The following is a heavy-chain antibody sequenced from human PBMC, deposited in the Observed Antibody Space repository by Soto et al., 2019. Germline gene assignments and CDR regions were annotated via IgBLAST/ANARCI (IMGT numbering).Heavy chain of an antibody. CDR2: ISYDGSNK. CDR3: AKDRSGTLLTYYFDY. D-gene: IGHD1-1*01. CDR1: GFTFSSYG. V-gene: IGHV3-30*18. J-gene: IGHJ4*02. Sequence: QVQLVESGGGVVQPGRSLRLSCAASGFTFSSYGMHWVRQAPGKGLEWVAVISYDGSNKYYADSVKGRVTISRDNSKNTLYLQMNSLRAEDTAVYYCAKDRSGTLLTYYFDYWGQGTLVTVSS.